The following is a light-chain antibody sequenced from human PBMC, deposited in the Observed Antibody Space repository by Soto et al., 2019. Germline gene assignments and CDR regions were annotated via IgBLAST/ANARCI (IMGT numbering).Light chain of an antibody. J-gene: IGLJ2*01. CDR2: DVR. CDR3: TSYTNNNTPL. Sequence: QSALTQPASVSGSPGKSITIPCTGTIDDVGGYDYVSWYQQHPGKVPTLLIYDVRLRPSGISDRFSGSKSGNTASLTISGLQAEDEADYYCTSYTNNNTPLFGGGTKLTVL. CDR1: IDDVGGYDY. V-gene: IGLV2-14*03.